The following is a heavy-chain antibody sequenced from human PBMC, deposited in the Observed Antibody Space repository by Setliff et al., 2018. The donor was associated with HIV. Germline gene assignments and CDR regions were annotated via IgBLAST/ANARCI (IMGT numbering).Heavy chain of an antibody. CDR3: ARGVRDNSGWSSYYFDY. Sequence: PSETLSLTCAVYGGSFSGYYWSWIRQPPGKGLECIGEVTHSGRTNYNPSLEIRVTTSGDTSKKQFSLRLTSVTAADTAVYYCARGVRDNSGWSSYYFDYWGQGTLVTVSS. CDR2: VTHSGRT. D-gene: IGHD6-19*01. J-gene: IGHJ4*02. CDR1: GGSFSGYY. V-gene: IGHV4-34*01.